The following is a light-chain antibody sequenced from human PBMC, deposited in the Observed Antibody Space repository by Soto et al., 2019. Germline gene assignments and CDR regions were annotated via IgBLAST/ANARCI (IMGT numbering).Light chain of an antibody. V-gene: IGKV3-15*01. CDR1: QSVSNN. CDR3: QQYNNWPPWT. J-gene: IGKJ1*01. CDR2: DAS. Sequence: ILMTQSPATLSVSPGERATLSCRASQSVSNNLAWYQQKPGQAPRLLIYDASTRATGIPARFSGSGSGTEFTLTISGLKSEDFAVYYCQQYNNWPPWTFGKGTKVEIK.